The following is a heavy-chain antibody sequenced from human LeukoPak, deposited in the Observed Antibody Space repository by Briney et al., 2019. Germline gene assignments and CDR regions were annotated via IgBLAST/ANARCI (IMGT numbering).Heavy chain of an antibody. J-gene: IGHJ5*02. Sequence: ASVKVSFKASGYTFTGYYMHWVRQAPGQGPEWMGRINPNSGGTNYAQKFQGRVTMTRDTSISTAYMELSRLRSDDTAVYYCATDYYYDSWFDPWGQGTLVTVSS. CDR1: GYTFTGYY. CDR2: INPNSGGT. V-gene: IGHV1-2*06. CDR3: ATDYYYDSWFDP. D-gene: IGHD3-22*01.